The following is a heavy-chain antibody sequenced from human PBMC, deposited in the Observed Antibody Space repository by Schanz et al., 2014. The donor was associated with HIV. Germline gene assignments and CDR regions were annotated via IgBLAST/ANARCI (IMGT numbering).Heavy chain of an antibody. J-gene: IGHJ5*02. D-gene: IGHD3-22*01. CDR2: MNPNSGNT. V-gene: IGHV1-8*01. Sequence: QVKLVQSGAEVKKPGASVKVSCKASGYTFSNYDINWVRQATGQGLEWMGWMNPNSGNTGYAQKFQGRVTMTRNTSISTAYMELSSLTSEDTAVYYCARGRRDVSMIILYWFDPWGQGTLVTVSS. CDR1: GYTFSNYD. CDR3: ARGRRDVSMIILYWFDP.